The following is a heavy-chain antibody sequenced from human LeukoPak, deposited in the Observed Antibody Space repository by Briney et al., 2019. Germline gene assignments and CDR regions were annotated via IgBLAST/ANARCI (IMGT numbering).Heavy chain of an antibody. CDR2: ISDSGDKT. CDR3: AKVGEYYYDNSGFDY. D-gene: IGHD3-22*01. V-gene: IGHV3-23*01. Sequence: GGSLRLSCAASGFTFSNYAMSWVRQAPGKGLECVSAISDSGDKTDYADSVRGRFTIYRDNSKDTLYLQMNSLGAADTAVYYCAKVGEYYYDNSGFDYWGQGTLVTVSS. CDR1: GFTFSNYA. J-gene: IGHJ4*02.